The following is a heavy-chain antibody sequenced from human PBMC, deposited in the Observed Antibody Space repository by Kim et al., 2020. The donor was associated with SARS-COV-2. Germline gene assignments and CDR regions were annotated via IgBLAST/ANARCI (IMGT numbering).Heavy chain of an antibody. J-gene: IGHJ5*02. Sequence: GGSLRLSCAASGFTFSSHAMHWVRQAPGKGLEWVALIWNDGSYKNYAESVKGRFTISRDNSNNRLYLEMSSLRAEDTAVYHCAKDIRFDSSGYFDLWGQGTQVTASP. CDR2: IWNDGSYK. D-gene: IGHD3-22*01. CDR3: AKDIRFDSSGYFDL. V-gene: IGHV3-30*02. CDR1: GFTFSSHA.